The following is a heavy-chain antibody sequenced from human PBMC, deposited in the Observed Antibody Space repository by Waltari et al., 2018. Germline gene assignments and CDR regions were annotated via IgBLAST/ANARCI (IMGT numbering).Heavy chain of an antibody. CDR3: ARHWKRNGYRFDP. CDR1: GGSISRSSYS. J-gene: IGHJ5*02. CDR2: IYYTGTT. V-gene: IGHV4-39*01. Sequence: QLQLQESGPGLMKPSETLSLTCTVSGGSISRSSYSWGLIRQSPGKGLEWIASIYYTGTTYYNPTLESRVTISGDTSKNQFSLRLSSVTAADTAVYYCARHWKRNGYRFDPWGQGTLVTVSS. D-gene: IGHD1-1*01.